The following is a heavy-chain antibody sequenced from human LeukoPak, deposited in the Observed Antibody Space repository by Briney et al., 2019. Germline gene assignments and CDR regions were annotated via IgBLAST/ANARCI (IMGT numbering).Heavy chain of an antibody. D-gene: IGHD5-12*01. Sequence: PGGSLRLSCEASGFTFSRYAIHWVRQAPGKGLEGVAVISYDGTNEYFADSVKGRFTISRSNSKNTVYLQMNSLRTEDTALYYCARGASSDYDLGRYYFDHWGQGTLVTVSS. CDR3: ARGASSDYDLGRYYFDH. V-gene: IGHV3-30*04. CDR1: GFTFSRYA. CDR2: ISYDGTNE. J-gene: IGHJ4*02.